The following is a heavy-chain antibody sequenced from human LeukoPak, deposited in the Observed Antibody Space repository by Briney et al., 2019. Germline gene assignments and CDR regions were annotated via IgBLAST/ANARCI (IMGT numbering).Heavy chain of an antibody. V-gene: IGHV4-39*01. Sequence: SETLSLTCTVSGGSISSSSYYWCWIRQPPGEGLEWIGSIFYSGNTYYNPSLKSRVTISVDTSKNQFSVKLSSVTAADTAVYYCARLYVLRFLEWSPTSRTVGDAFDIWGQGTMVAVSS. CDR2: IFYSGNT. CDR1: GGSISSSSYY. CDR3: ARLYVLRFLEWSPTSRTVGDAFDI. D-gene: IGHD3-3*01. J-gene: IGHJ3*02.